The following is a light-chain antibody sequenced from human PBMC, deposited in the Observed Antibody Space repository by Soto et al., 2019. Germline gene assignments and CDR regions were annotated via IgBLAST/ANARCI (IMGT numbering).Light chain of an antibody. CDR2: GAS. CDR1: QSVNSNS. V-gene: IGKV3-20*01. J-gene: IGKJ3*01. Sequence: EIVLTQSPGTLSVSPGDRVTLSCRASQSVNSNSLAWYQQRPGPAPRLLIFGASYRATGIPDRFSGSGSGTDFTLTISRLEPEDFAVYYCQQYSSSPPEFTFGPGTRVDSK. CDR3: QQYSSSPPEFT.